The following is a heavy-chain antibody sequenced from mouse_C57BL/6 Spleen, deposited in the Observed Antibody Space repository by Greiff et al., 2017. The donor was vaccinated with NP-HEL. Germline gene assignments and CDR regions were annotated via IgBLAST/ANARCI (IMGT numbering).Heavy chain of an antibody. CDR3: ARYGDYDYDGPWFAY. Sequence: VQLQQSGAELVRPGTSVKVSCKASGYAFTNYLIEWVKQRPGQGLEWIGVINPGSGGTNYNEKFKGKATLTADKSSSTAYMQLSSLTSEDSAVYFCARYGDYDYDGPWFAYWGQGTLVTVSA. CDR1: GYAFTNYL. J-gene: IGHJ3*01. V-gene: IGHV1-54*01. CDR2: INPGSGGT. D-gene: IGHD2-4*01.